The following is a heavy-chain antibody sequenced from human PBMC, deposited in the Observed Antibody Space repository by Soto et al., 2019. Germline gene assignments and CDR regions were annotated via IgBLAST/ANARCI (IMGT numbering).Heavy chain of an antibody. J-gene: IGHJ3*02. D-gene: IGHD2-15*01. CDR1: GFTFSDYY. CDR3: AGDCSGGSCSNAFDI. V-gene: IGHV3-11*01. Sequence: QVQLVESGGGLVKPGGSLRLSCAASGFTFSDYYMSWIRQAPGKGLELVSYISSSGSTIYYADSVKGRFIISMDNAKKSLYLQMTSLSAEDTAVYYCAGDCSGGSCSNAFDIWCQGTMVSVSS. CDR2: ISSSGSTI.